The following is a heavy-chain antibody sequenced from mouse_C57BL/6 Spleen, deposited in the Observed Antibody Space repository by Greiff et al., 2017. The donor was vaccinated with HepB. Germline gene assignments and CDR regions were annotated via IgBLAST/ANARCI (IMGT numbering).Heavy chain of an antibody. CDR3: ARKNWEGGYYAMDY. J-gene: IGHJ4*01. Sequence: VQLQQSGPELVKPGASVKISCKASGYAFSSSWMNWVKQRPGKGLEWIGRIYPGDGDTNYNGKFKGKATLTADKSSSTAYMQLSSLTSEDSAVYFCARKNWEGGYYAMDYWGQGTSVTVSS. CDR1: GYAFSSSW. D-gene: IGHD4-1*01. CDR2: IYPGDGDT. V-gene: IGHV1-82*01.